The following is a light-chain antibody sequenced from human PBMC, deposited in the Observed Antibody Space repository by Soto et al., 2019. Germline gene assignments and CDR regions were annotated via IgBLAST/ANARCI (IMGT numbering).Light chain of an antibody. V-gene: IGKV3-11*01. CDR1: RSVSNS. Sequence: EIVLTQSPATLSLSPGERVTLSCRASRSVSNSLAWYHQKPGQPPRLLIYDVSNRATGIPARFSGSGSGTDFTLTITSLEPEDFAVYFCHQRYNWPRVTFGQGTQLEIK. J-gene: IGKJ5*01. CDR2: DVS. CDR3: HQRYNWPRVT.